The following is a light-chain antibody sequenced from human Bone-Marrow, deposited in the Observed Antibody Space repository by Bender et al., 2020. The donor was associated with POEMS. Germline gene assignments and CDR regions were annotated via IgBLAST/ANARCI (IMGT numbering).Light chain of an antibody. Sequence: QSALTQPPSASGSPGQSVTISCTGTSSDVGGNNFVSWYQHHPGKAPKLIIYAVDKRPAGVPDCVSGSRSGNTASLTVSGLQAEDEADYYCSAHADKRVIFGGGTRLTVL. V-gene: IGLV2-8*01. CDR1: SSDVGGNNF. CDR2: AVD. J-gene: IGLJ2*01. CDR3: SAHADKRVI.